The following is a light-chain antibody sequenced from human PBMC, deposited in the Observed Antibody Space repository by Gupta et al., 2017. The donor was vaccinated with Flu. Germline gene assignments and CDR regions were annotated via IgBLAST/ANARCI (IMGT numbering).Light chain of an antibody. CDR3: QQYGSSRWT. J-gene: IGKJ1*01. V-gene: IGKV3-20*01. Sequence: ERATLSCRASQSVSSSYVAWYQQKPGQAPRLLIDGASSRATGIPDWCSGSGSGTDFTLTISRLEPEDFAVYYCQQYGSSRWTFGQGTKVEIK. CDR1: QSVSSSY. CDR2: GAS.